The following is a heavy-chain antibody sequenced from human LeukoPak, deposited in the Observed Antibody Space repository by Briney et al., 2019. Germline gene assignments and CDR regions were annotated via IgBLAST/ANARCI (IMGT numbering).Heavy chain of an antibody. CDR3: VRDCSGGSCYWVFFLDV. Sequence: PGGSLRLSCAASGFTFSSYSMNWVRQAPGKGLEWVSSISSSSSYIYYADSVKGRFTISRDNAKNSLYLQMNSLRAEDTAVYYCVRDCSGGSCYWVFFLDVWGQGTTVTVSS. J-gene: IGHJ6*02. D-gene: IGHD2-15*01. V-gene: IGHV3-21*01. CDR2: ISSSSSYI. CDR1: GFTFSSYS.